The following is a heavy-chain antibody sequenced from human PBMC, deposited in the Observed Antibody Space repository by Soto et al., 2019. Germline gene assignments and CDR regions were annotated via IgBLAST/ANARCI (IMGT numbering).Heavy chain of an antibody. D-gene: IGHD3-10*01. V-gene: IGHV1-69*08. J-gene: IGHJ4*02. CDR1: GGTFSSYT. CDR3: AREEYYYGSGACFDY. Sequence: QVQLVQSGAEVKKPGSSVKVSCKASGGTFSSYTISWVRQAPGQGLEWMGRIIPILGIANYAQKFQGRVTXTXXXSXXTAYMALSSLTSEDTAVYYCAREEYYYGSGACFDYWGQGTLVTVSS. CDR2: IIPILGIA.